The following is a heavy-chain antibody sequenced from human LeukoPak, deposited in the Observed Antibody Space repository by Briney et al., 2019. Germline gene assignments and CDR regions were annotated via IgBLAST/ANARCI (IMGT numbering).Heavy chain of an antibody. V-gene: IGHV3-48*02. D-gene: IGHD6-13*01. CDR1: GFTFSSNY. CDR2: ISSSSSTI. Sequence: GGSLRLSCAASGFTFSSNYMSWVRQAPGKGPDWVSYISSSSSTIYYADSVKGRFTISRDNANNSLYLQMNSLRDEDTAVYYCARARRYRSSWYHDYWGQGSLVTVSS. CDR3: ARARRYRSSWYHDY. J-gene: IGHJ4*02.